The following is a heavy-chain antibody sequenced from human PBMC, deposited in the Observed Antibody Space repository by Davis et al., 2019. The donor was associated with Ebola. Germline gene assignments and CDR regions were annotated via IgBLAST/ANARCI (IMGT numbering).Heavy chain of an antibody. CDR1: GGSISTDY. CDR2: MFYNGGV. CDR3: ARDGYNYSFFDY. Sequence: MPSETLSLTCTVSGGSISTDYWSWIRQPPGKGLEWIAYMFYNGGVNYNPSLKSRVTISIDTSKNQFSLKLSSVTAADTAMYYCARDGYNYSFFDYWGQGTLVTVSS. J-gene: IGHJ4*02. V-gene: IGHV4-59*01. D-gene: IGHD5-24*01.